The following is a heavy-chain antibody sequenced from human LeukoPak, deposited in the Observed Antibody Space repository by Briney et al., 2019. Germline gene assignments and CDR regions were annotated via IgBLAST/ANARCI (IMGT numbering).Heavy chain of an antibody. CDR2: IRSKANSYAT. CDR3: TRHRYDYVWGSYRPHDAFDI. CDR1: GFTFSGSA. V-gene: IGHV3-73*01. J-gene: IGHJ3*02. Sequence: GGSLRLSCAASGFTFSGSAMHLVRQASGKGLEWVGRIRSKANSYATAYAASVKGRFTISRDDSKHTAYLQMNSLKPEDTAVYYCTRHRYDYVWGSYRPHDAFDIWGQGTMVTVSS. D-gene: IGHD3-16*02.